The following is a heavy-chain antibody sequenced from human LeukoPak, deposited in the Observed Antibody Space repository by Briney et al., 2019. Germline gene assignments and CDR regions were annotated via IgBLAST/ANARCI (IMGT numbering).Heavy chain of an antibody. CDR3: ARLVPPTTYYYSGMDV. Sequence: GRSLRLSYEASGSTFSNYAMSCVRHAPGKGLEWVSSISLSGETTYHADSVKGRLTISRANSKNTLYLQMSSLGAEDTAVYYCARLVPPTTYYYSGMDVWGQGTTVTVSS. CDR2: ISLSGETT. CDR1: GSTFSNYA. V-gene: IGHV3-23*01. J-gene: IGHJ6*02. D-gene: IGHD1-26*01.